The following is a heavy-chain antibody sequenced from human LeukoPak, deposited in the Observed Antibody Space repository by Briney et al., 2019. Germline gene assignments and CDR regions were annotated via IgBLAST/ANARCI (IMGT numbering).Heavy chain of an antibody. J-gene: IGHJ5*02. CDR1: GFTFSTYA. CDR3: ARDPATMVRGVPDWFDP. D-gene: IGHD3-10*01. Sequence: GGSLRLSCAASGFTFSTYAMSWVRQAPGKGLEWVSAISGSGGITYYAESVKGRFTISRDNAKNSLYLQMNSLRAEDTAVYYCARDPATMVRGVPDWFDPWGQGTLVTVSS. CDR2: ISGSGGIT. V-gene: IGHV3-23*01.